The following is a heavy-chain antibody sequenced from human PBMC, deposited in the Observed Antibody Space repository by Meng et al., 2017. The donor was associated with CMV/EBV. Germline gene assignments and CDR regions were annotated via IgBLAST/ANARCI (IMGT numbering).Heavy chain of an antibody. CDR3: ARDDDEFHYYYYGMDV. CDR2: ISSSSSYI. CDR1: GFTFSSYS. J-gene: IGHJ6*02. V-gene: IGHV3-21*01. Sequence: GESLKISCAASGFTFSSYSMNWVRQAPGKGLEWVSSISSSSSYIYYADSVKGRFTISRDNAKNSLYLQMNSLRAEDTAVYYCARDDDEFHYYYYGMDVWGQGTTVTVSS. D-gene: IGHD2-21*01.